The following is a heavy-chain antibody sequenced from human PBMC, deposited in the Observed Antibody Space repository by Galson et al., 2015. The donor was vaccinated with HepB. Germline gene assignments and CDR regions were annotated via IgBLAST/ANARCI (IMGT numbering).Heavy chain of an antibody. CDR1: GFTFSNYA. CDR2: ISYDGINK. Sequence: SLRLSCAASGFTFSNYAFHWVRQAPGKGLEWVALISYDGINKYYADSLKGRFTISRDKSKDTLFLQMNNMRGEDTALYYCASLETRGMTKMPFDYWGQGTLVTVSS. V-gene: IGHV3-30-3*02. CDR3: ASLETRGMTKMPFDY. D-gene: IGHD3-16*01. J-gene: IGHJ4*02.